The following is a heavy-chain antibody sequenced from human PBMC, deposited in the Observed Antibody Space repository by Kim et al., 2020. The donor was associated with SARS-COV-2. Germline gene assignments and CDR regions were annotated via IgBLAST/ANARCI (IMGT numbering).Heavy chain of an antibody. CDR3: ARRDSSAWSLLDH. V-gene: IGHV3-23*01. CDR2: ISGSGVGT. Sequence: GGSLRLSCEVSGFTFLNHDMNWVRQAPGRGLEWVSGISGSGVGTYYADPVKGRFTISKDFSKNMLYMDMDDLRVEDTAMYYCARRDSSAWSLLDHWGHGTLVTVSS. D-gene: IGHD6-13*01. CDR1: GFTFLNHD. J-gene: IGHJ4*01.